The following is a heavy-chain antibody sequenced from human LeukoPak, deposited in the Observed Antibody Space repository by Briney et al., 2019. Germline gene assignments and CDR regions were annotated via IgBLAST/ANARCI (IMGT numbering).Heavy chain of an antibody. Sequence: PRGSLRLSCAASGFTFSDYSMNWVRQAPGKGLEWVSYISNTNIYIYYADSVKGRFTISRDNAKNSLYLQMNSLRAEDTAVYYCARVSRDSSGYYFDYWGQGTLVTVSS. CDR2: ISNTNIYI. CDR1: GFTFSDYS. D-gene: IGHD3-22*01. CDR3: ARVSRDSSGYYFDY. J-gene: IGHJ4*02. V-gene: IGHV3-21*01.